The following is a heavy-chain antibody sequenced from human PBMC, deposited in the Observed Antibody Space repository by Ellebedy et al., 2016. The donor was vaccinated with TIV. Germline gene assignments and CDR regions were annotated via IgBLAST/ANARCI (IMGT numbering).Heavy chain of an antibody. V-gene: IGHV3-23*01. CDR3: AKDVRYTTGWGGALDI. D-gene: IGHD2-8*02. J-gene: IGHJ3*02. CDR1: GFNFGGHA. CDR2: IGSSAYTT. Sequence: PGGSLRLSCAASGFNFGGHAMKWVRQAPGKGLEWVSSIGSSAYTTHYADSVKGRFTISRDNSRNTLYFQMNSLRGEDTAVYFCAKDVRYTTGWGGALDIWGQGAMVTVSS.